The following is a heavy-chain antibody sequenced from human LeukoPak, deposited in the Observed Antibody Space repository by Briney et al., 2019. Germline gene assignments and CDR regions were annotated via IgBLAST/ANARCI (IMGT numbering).Heavy chain of an antibody. CDR3: ARGYCSSTSCFWAKRFDP. D-gene: IGHD2-2*01. Sequence: VKVSCKASGGTFSSYIISWVRQAPGQGLEWMGRIIPILGIANYAQKFQGRVTITADKSTSTAYMELSSLRSEDTAVYYCARGYCSSTSCFWAKRFDPWGQGTLVTVSS. V-gene: IGHV1-69*02. CDR1: GGTFSSYI. J-gene: IGHJ5*02. CDR2: IIPILGIA.